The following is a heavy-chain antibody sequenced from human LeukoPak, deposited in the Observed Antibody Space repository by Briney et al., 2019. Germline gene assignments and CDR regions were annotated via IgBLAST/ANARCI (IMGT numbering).Heavy chain of an antibody. V-gene: IGHV1-69*13. CDR3: ASGSSGWYELYYYYYYLDV. CDR1: GGTFSGYA. J-gene: IGHJ6*03. CDR2: IIPIFGTA. Sequence: SVKVSCKASGGTFSGYAISWVRQAPGQGLEWMGGIIPIFGTADYAQKFQGRVTITADESTRTAYMELSSLRSEDTAVYYCASGSSGWYELYYYYYYLDVWGKGTTVTVSS. D-gene: IGHD6-19*01.